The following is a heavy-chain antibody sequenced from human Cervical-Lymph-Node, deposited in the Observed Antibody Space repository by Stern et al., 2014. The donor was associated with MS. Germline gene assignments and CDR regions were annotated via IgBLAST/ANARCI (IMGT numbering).Heavy chain of an antibody. D-gene: IGHD2-8*02. V-gene: IGHV1-69*14. Sequence: VQLVQSGAEVKKPGSSVKVSCKASGGTFTTHPITWWRQAPGQGLDWMGGINPFFNTNNYSQPFHGSIPITADKSMGTTYMEISSLRSDDTAIYYCASSLVASGHWGQGTLVIVS. CDR2: INPFFNTN. CDR1: GGTFTTHP. CDR3: ASSLVASGH. J-gene: IGHJ4*02.